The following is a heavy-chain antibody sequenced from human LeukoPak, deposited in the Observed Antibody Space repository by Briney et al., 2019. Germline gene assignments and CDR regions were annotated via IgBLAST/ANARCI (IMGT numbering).Heavy chain of an antibody. Sequence: GESLKISCKGSGYSFTSYWIGWVRQMPGKGLEWMGIIYPGDSDTRYSPSFQGQVTISADKSISTAYLQWSSLKASDTAMYYCARLGGYGSGSMGYYYYGMTSGAKGPRSPSPQ. CDR2: IYPGDSDT. D-gene: IGHD3-10*01. J-gene: IGHJ6*04. CDR1: GYSFTSYW. CDR3: ARLGGYGSGSMGYYYYGMTS. V-gene: IGHV5-51*01.